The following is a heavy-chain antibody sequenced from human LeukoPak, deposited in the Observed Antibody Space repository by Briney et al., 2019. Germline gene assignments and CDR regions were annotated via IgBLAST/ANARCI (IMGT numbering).Heavy chain of an antibody. D-gene: IGHD4-17*01. Sequence: SETLSLTCTVSGGSIGSGTYYWNWIRQPAGKGLEWIGRIYTSGNTHYNPSLKSRVTISVDTSKNQFSLKLSSVTAADTAVYYCARGDYGYYYYCMDVWGKGTTVTVSS. CDR2: IYTSGNT. CDR1: GGSIGSGTYY. V-gene: IGHV4-61*02. CDR3: ARGDYGYYYYCMDV. J-gene: IGHJ6*03.